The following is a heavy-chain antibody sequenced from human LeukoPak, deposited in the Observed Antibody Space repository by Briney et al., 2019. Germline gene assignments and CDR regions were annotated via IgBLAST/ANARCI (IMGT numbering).Heavy chain of an antibody. Sequence: GGSLRLSCAASGFTFTSYSSTWVRQAPGKGLEWVSSISSDSTYIYYADSVKGRFTISRDNAKNSLYLQMNSLRAEDTAVYYCASLCSGGSCYSNYYYMDVWGKGTTVTVSS. D-gene: IGHD2-15*01. CDR2: ISSDSTYI. CDR1: GFTFTSYS. J-gene: IGHJ6*03. CDR3: ASLCSGGSCYSNYYYMDV. V-gene: IGHV3-21*01.